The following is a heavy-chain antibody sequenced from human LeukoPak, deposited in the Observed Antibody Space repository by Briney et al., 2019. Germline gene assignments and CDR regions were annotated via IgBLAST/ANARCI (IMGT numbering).Heavy chain of an antibody. CDR1: GYTFTTYY. J-gene: IGHJ3*02. CDR3: ARDRGKGYSSSTDAFDI. CDR2: INPSGDST. D-gene: IGHD6-6*01. Sequence: ASVKVSCRASGYTFTTYYIHWVRQAPGQGLEWMGIINPSGDSTSYAQKFQGRVTITADESTSTAYMELSSLRSEDTAVYYCARDRGKGYSSSTDAFDIWGQGTMVTVSS. V-gene: IGHV1-46*01.